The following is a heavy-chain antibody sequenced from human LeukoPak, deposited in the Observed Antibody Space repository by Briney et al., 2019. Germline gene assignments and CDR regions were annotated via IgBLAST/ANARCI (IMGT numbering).Heavy chain of an antibody. V-gene: IGHV3-20*04. Sequence: GGSLRLSCAASGFTFDDYGMSWVRQAPGKGLEWVSGINWNGGSTGYADPVKGRFTIPRDNAKNALYLQMNSRRAEDTALYYCARANYWYYFDYWGQGTLVTVSS. CDR2: INWNGGST. J-gene: IGHJ4*02. CDR1: GFTFDDYG. D-gene: IGHD2-8*02. CDR3: ARANYWYYFDY.